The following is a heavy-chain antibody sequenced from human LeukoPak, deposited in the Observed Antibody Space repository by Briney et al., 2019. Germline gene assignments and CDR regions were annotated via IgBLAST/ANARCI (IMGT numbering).Heavy chain of an antibody. CDR1: GGSLSGYY. Sequence: PSETLSLTCAVYGGSLSGYYWSWIRQPPGKGLEWIGEINHSGSTNYNPSLKSRVTISVDTSKNRFSLKLSSVTAADTAVYYCARGSMVQGVNLDYWGQGTLVTVSS. D-gene: IGHD3-10*01. V-gene: IGHV4-34*01. CDR2: INHSGST. CDR3: ARGSMVQGVNLDY. J-gene: IGHJ4*02.